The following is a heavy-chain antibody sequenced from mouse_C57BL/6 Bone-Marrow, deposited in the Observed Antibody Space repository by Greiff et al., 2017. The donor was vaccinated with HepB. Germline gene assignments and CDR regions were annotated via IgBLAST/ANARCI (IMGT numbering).Heavy chain of an antibody. CDR3: ARSGDGAYFYY. J-gene: IGHJ2*01. CDR2: IDPSDSET. V-gene: IGHV1-52*01. Sequence: VQLQQPGAELVRPGSSVKLSCKASGYTFTSYWMHWVKQRPIQGLEWIGNIDPSDSETNYNQKFKDKATLTVDKSSSTAYMQLSSLTSEDSAVYDCARSGDGAYFYYWGKGTTLTVSS. CDR1: GYTFTSYW. D-gene: IGHD3-2*02.